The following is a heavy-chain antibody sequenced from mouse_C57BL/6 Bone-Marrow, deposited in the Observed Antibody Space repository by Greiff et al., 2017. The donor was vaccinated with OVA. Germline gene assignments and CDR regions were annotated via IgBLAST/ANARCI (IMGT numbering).Heavy chain of an antibody. Sequence: VQLQQPGAELVRPGTSVKVSCKASGYAFTNYLMQWVKQRPGQGLEWIGVIHPGSGGTNYNEKFKGKATLTADKSSSTAYMQLSSLTSEDAAVYCCGRPYFYGSSHTDFDYRGQGTTLTVDS. CDR3: GRPYFYGSSHTDFDY. J-gene: IGHJ2*01. CDR2: IHPGSGGT. V-gene: IGHV1-54*01. D-gene: IGHD1-1*01. CDR1: GYAFTNYL.